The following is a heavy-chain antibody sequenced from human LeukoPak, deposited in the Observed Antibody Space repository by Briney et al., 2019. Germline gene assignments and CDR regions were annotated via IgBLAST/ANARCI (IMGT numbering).Heavy chain of an antibody. D-gene: IGHD2-2*02. CDR2: IYYSGST. Sequence: PSETLSLTCTVSGGSISSGDYYWSWIRQPPGKGLEWTGYIYYSGSTYYNPSLKSRVTISVDTSKNQFSLKLSSVTAADTAVYYCASIPKSGYFQHWGQGTLVTVSS. J-gene: IGHJ1*01. V-gene: IGHV4-30-4*08. CDR1: GGSISSGDYY. CDR3: ASIPKSGYFQH.